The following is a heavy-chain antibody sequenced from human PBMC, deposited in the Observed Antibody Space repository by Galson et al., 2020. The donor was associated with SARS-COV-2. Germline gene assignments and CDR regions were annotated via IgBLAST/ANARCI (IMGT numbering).Heavy chain of an antibody. D-gene: IGHD6-19*01. J-gene: IGHJ4*02. CDR2: IFYDGSDK. V-gene: IGHV3-33*01. CDR1: GFTFSSHA. CDR3: ARDGQLSSGWAFDY. Sequence: GGSLRLSCAASGFTFSSHAIHWVRQAPGKGLDWVAQIFYDGSDKYYVDSVKGRFTISRDSSKNMVYLQMNNLKVDDTAVYYCARDGQLSSGWAFDYWGQGTLVTVSS.